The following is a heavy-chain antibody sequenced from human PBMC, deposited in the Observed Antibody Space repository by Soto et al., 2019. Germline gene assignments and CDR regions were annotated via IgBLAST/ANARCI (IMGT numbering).Heavy chain of an antibody. CDR3: ARIEFYFWSGYYTSHYYYMGV. D-gene: IGHD3-3*01. J-gene: IGHJ6*03. CDR2: IYYSGST. V-gene: IGHV4-39*01. CDR1: DGSISSSSYY. Sequence: SQTQSLTYIFSDGSISSSSYYWGWNRQPPGKGLEWIGSIYYSGSTYYNPSLKSRVTISVGTSKNQFSLKLSCVTAADTAVYYCARIEFYFWSGYYTSHYYYMGVWGKGTMVTVSS.